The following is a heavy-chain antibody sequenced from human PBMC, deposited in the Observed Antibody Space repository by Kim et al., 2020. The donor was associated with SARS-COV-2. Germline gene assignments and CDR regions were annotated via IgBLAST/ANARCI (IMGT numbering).Heavy chain of an antibody. V-gene: IGHV3-74*01. Sequence: YADSVQGRFTISSDNDKNTLYLYMNILRAEDTAVYCCAKDSILPGQRLDYWCRGTLVTVCS. D-gene: IGHD6-25*01. CDR3: AKDSILPGQRLDY. J-gene: IGHJ4*02.